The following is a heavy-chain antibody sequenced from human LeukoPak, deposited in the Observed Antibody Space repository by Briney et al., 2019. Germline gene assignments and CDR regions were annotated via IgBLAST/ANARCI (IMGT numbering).Heavy chain of an antibody. CDR3: ARASTTVPNLLDH. V-gene: IGHV3-74*01. J-gene: IGHJ4*02. Sequence: GGSLRLSCAASGFTFSTYWMHWVRQAPGKGLVWVARIKGDGSSTIYADSVKGRFTISRGNSKNTLYLQTSSLRAEDTAVYYCARASTTVPNLLDHWGRGTLVTVSS. CDR1: GFTFSTYW. CDR2: IKGDGSST. D-gene: IGHD4-17*01.